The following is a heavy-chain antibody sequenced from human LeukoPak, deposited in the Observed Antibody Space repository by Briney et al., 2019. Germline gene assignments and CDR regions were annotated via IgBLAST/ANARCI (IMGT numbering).Heavy chain of an antibody. CDR3: ARDGVVPAAKTGDY. CDR2: MNPNSGNT. J-gene: IGHJ4*02. V-gene: IGHV1-8*03. Sequence: ASVKVSCKASGYTFTSYDINWVRQATGQGLEWMGWMNPNSGNTGYAQKFQGRVTITRNTSISTAYMELSRLRSDGTAVYYCARDGVVPAAKTGDYWGQGTLVTVSS. CDR1: GYTFTSYD. D-gene: IGHD2-2*01.